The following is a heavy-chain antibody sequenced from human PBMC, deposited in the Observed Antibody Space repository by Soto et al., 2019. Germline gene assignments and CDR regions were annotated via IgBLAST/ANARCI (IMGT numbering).Heavy chain of an antibody. D-gene: IGHD2-2*01. Sequence: SGPTLVNPTQTLTLTCTFSGFSLSTSGMCVSWIRQPPGKALEWLALIYWDDDKRYSPSLKSRLTITKDTSKNQVVLTMTNMDPVDTATYYCAHRPYLGYCSSTSCYEITLFDYWGQGTLVTVS. V-gene: IGHV2-5*08. CDR2: IYWDDDK. CDR1: GFSLSTSGMC. CDR3: AHRPYLGYCSSTSCYEITLFDY. J-gene: IGHJ4*02.